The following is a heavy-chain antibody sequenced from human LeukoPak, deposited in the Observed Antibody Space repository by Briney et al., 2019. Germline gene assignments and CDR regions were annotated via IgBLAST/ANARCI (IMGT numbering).Heavy chain of an antibody. D-gene: IGHD3-22*01. Sequence: GGSLRLSCAASGFTFSSYAMSWVRQAPGKGLEWVSAISGSGGSTYYADSVKGRFTISRDNSKSTLYLQMNSLRAEDTAVYYCAKDPRDYYDSSGYYSPFDYWGQGTLVTVFS. V-gene: IGHV3-23*01. CDR3: AKDPRDYYDSSGYYSPFDY. J-gene: IGHJ4*02. CDR2: ISGSGGST. CDR1: GFTFSSYA.